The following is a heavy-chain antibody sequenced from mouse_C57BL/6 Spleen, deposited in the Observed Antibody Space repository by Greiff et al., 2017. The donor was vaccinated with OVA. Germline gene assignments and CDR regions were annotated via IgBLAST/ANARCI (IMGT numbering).Heavy chain of an antibody. CDR3: ARSGYDYDGFAY. D-gene: IGHD2-4*01. V-gene: IGHV1-19*01. CDR2: INPYNGGT. CDR1: GYTFTDYY. Sequence: VQLQQSGPVLVKPGASVKMSCKASGYTFTDYYMNWVKQSHGKSLEWIGVINPYNGGTCYNQKFKGKATLTVDKSSSTASMELNSLTSYDSAVYYCARSGYDYDGFAYWGQGTVVTVSA. J-gene: IGHJ3*01.